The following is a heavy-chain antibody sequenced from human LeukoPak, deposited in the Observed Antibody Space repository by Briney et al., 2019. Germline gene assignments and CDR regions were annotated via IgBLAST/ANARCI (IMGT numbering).Heavy chain of an antibody. V-gene: IGHV3-23*01. D-gene: IGHD1-14*01. CDR3: VRDGLRYYGMDV. Sequence: GGSLRLSCAASGFTFSSYAMSWVRQAPGKGLEWVSAISGSGGSTNYADSVKGRFTISRDNAKNTLCLQMNSLRAEDTAVYYCVRDGLRYYGMDVWGQGTTVTVSS. J-gene: IGHJ6*02. CDR2: ISGSGGST. CDR1: GFTFSSYA.